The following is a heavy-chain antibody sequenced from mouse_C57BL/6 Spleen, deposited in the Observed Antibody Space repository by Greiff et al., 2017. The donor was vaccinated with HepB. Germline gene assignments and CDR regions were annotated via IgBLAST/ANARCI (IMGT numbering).Heavy chain of an antibody. V-gene: IGHV1-61*01. J-gene: IGHJ1*03. D-gene: IGHD1-1*01. Sequence: VQLQQPGAELVRPGSSVKLSCKASGYTFTSYWMDWVKQRPGQGLEWIGNIYPSDSETHYNQKFKDKATLTVDKSSSTAYMQLSSLTSEDSAVYYCARQGLLRSRYFDVWGTGTTVTVSS. CDR3: ARQGLLRSRYFDV. CDR2: IYPSDSET. CDR1: GYTFTSYW.